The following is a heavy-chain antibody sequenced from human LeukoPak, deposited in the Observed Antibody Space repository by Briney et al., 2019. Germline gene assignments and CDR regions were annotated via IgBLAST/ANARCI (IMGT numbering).Heavy chain of an antibody. Sequence: PGRALRLSCAASGFSFSTYAMHWVRQAPGKGLEWVAVISYDRRNENYADSVKGRFTISRDNSKNTLYLQMNSLRAEDTAVYYCAKGGGSFFDYLGQGTLVTVSS. CDR2: ISYDRRNE. V-gene: IGHV3-30*18. J-gene: IGHJ4*02. CDR1: GFSFSTYA. CDR3: AKGGGSFFDY. D-gene: IGHD2-15*01.